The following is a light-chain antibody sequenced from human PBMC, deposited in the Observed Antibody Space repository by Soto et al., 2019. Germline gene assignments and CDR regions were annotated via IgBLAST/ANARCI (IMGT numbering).Light chain of an antibody. CDR3: ESYTVGSSDA. J-gene: IGLJ1*01. V-gene: IGLV2-14*01. Sequence: QSALTQPASVSGSPGQSITISCTGTGSDVGAYRYVSWYQQHPGQAPKLIIYDVSNRPSGVSDRFSGSKSGNTASLTISGLQSEDEAEYCRESYTVGSSDAFGTGTKVTVL. CDR2: DVS. CDR1: GSDVGAYRY.